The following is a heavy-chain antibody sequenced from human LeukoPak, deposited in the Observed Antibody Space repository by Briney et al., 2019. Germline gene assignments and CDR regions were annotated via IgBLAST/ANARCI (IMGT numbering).Heavy chain of an antibody. V-gene: IGHV1-69*04. Sequence: SVKVSCKASGGTFSSYAISWVRQAPRQGLEWMGRIIPILGIANYAQKFQGRVTITADKSTSTAYMELSSLRSEDTAVYYCARGGHGDGLHHDWGQGTLVTVSS. CDR3: ARGGHGDGLHHD. J-gene: IGHJ4*02. CDR2: IIPILGIA. D-gene: IGHD5-24*01. CDR1: GGTFSSYA.